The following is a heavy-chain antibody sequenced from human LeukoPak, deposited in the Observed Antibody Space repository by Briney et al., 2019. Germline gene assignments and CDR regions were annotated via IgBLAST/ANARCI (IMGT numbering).Heavy chain of an antibody. Sequence: ASVKVSCKASAYTFTDYFMYWVRQAPGQGLEWMGRINPNIGDTNYAQKFQGRVTMTRDTSVSTAYMELSRLRSDDTAVYYCARGRRVILTGYLAPLYYFDYWGQGTLVTVSS. CDR3: ARGRRVILTGYLAPLYYFDY. D-gene: IGHD3-9*01. V-gene: IGHV1-2*02. CDR1: AYTFTDYF. CDR2: INPNIGDT. J-gene: IGHJ4*02.